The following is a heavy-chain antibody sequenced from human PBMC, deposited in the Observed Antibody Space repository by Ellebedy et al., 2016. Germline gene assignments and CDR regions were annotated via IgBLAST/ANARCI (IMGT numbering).Heavy chain of an antibody. CDR3: ARHEGIASYGDYSFDY. J-gene: IGHJ4*02. CDR2: IYYSGST. Sequence: SETLSLTCTVSGGSISSYYWSWIRQPPGKGLEWIGYIYYSGSTNYNPSLKSRVTISVDTSKNQFSLKLSSVTAADTAVYYCARHEGIASYGDYSFDYWGQGTLVTVSS. CDR1: GGSISSYY. D-gene: IGHD4-17*01. V-gene: IGHV4-59*08.